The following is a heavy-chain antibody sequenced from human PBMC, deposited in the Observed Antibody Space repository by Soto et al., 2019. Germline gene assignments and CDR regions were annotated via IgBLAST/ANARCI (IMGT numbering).Heavy chain of an antibody. CDR2: IYQSGST. CDR1: GGAISSSKW. D-gene: IGHD6-13*01. V-gene: IGHV4-4*02. CDR3: ARQPVRGAAAGTYYYYYGMDV. Sequence: PSETLSLTCTVSGGAISSSKWWSWVRQPPGKGLEWIGEIYQSGSTNYNPSLKSRVTISVDTSKNQFSLKLSSVTAADTAVYYCARQPVRGAAAGTYYYYYGMDVWGQGTTVTVSS. J-gene: IGHJ6*02.